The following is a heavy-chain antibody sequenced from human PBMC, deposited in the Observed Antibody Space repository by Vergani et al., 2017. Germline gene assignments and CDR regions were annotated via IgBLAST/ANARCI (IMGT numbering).Heavy chain of an antibody. J-gene: IGHJ6*02. CDR3: ARIKSSSWSRGSGMDV. D-gene: IGHD6-13*01. V-gene: IGHV2-70*15. CDR1: GFSLSTSGMC. Sequence: QVTLRESGPALVKPTQTLTLTCTFSGFSLSTSGMCVSWLRQPPGKALEWLARIDWDDDKYYSTSLKTRLTISKDTSKNQVVLTMTNMDPVDTATYYCARIKSSSWSRGSGMDVWGQGTTVTVSS. CDR2: IDWDDDK.